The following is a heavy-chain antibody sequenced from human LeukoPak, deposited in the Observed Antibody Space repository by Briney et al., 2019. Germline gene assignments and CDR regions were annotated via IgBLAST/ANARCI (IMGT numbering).Heavy chain of an antibody. Sequence: GGSLRLSCEASGFTFNTYSMNWARQAPGKGLEWVSSIDSSGDMFYADSVKGRFTISRDNAKNTLHLQMNSLRAEDTAVYYCARGGYYGSGRYYFDSWGQGTLVTVSS. CDR1: GFTFNTYS. CDR2: IDSSGDM. D-gene: IGHD3-3*01. V-gene: IGHV3-21*01. J-gene: IGHJ4*02. CDR3: ARGGYYGSGRYYFDS.